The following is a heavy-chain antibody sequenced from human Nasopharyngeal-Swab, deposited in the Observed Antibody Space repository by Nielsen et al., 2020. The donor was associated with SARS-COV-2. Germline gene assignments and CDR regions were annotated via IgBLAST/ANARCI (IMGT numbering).Heavy chain of an antibody. D-gene: IGHD4-23*01. CDR1: GDSMSRFW. CDR3: ATDLDHFGGENRFDS. Sequence: SETLSLTCIVSGDSMSRFWWSWTRQAPGKGLEWVGYISATGTTTYNPSLKSRATIFIDSSRRQFSLRLSSVTAADTTVYYCATDLDHFGGENRFDSWGQGTLVTVSS. V-gene: IGHV4-4*08. J-gene: IGHJ4*02. CDR2: ISATGTT.